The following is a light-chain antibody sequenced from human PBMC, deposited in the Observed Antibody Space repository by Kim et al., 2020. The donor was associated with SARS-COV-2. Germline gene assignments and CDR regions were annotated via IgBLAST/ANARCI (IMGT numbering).Light chain of an antibody. V-gene: IGLV3-1*01. J-gene: IGLJ2*01. CDR2: QDT. Sequence: SYELTQPPSVSVSPGQTASITCSGDKLGDKYACWYQQRPGQSPVLVIYQDTKRPSGIPERFSGSNSGNTATLTISGTQAMDVADYYCQAWDTTTHVVFGGGTQLTVL. CDR1: KLGDKY. CDR3: QAWDTTTHVV.